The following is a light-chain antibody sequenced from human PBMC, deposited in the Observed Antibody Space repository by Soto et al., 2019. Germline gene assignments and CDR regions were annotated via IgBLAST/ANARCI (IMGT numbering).Light chain of an antibody. CDR1: QSVSSY. Sequence: EIVLTQSPATLSLSPGERATLSCRASQSVSSYLAWYQQKPGQAPRLLIYDASNRATGITARFSGSGSGTDFTLTISSLESEDFAVYYCQQRSNWPPGFGGGTKVEIK. V-gene: IGKV3-11*01. J-gene: IGKJ4*01. CDR3: QQRSNWPPG. CDR2: DAS.